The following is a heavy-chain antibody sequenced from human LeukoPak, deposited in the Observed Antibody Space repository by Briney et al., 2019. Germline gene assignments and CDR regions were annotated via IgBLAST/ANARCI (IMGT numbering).Heavy chain of an antibody. CDR3: AKDFTYGPDH. J-gene: IGHJ4*02. Sequence: GGSLRLSGAASGFTFSSYGMHWVRQAPGKGLEWVSFIRYDGNPTYCADSVKGRFTISRDNSKNMVYMQMNSLRVEDTAVYYCAKDFTYGPDHWGQGTLVSVSS. CDR2: IRYDGNPT. V-gene: IGHV3-30*02. CDR1: GFTFSSYG. D-gene: IGHD3-10*01.